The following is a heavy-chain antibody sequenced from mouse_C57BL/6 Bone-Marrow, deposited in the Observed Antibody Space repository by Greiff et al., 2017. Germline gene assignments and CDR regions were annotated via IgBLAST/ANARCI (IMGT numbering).Heavy chain of an antibody. D-gene: IGHD1-1*01. CDR1: GYSFTGYY. V-gene: IGHV1-42*01. CDR3: AREGDYDGSLYVDV. Sequence: EVQLQQSGPELVKPGASVTMSCKASGYSFTGYYMNWVKQSPEKGLEWIGEINPSTGGTTYNQKFQAKATLTVDKSSSTAYMQRKSLTSEDSAVYDGAREGDYDGSLYVDVWGTGTTVTGSS. CDR2: INPSTGGT. J-gene: IGHJ1*03.